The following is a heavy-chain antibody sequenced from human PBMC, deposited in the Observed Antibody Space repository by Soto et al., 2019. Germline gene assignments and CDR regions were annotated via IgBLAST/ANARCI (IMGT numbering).Heavy chain of an antibody. CDR2: ISGSGSST. CDR1: GFTFSSYA. Sequence: GGSLRLSCAASGFTFSSYAMSWVRQAPGKGLEWVSSISGSGSSTYYADSVKGRFTISRDNSKNTLYLQMNNLRVEDTAVYYSAKDYLTKYYYNYYMDVWGKGTTVTVSS. J-gene: IGHJ6*03. CDR3: AKDYLTKYYYNYYMDV. V-gene: IGHV3-23*01. D-gene: IGHD1-1*01.